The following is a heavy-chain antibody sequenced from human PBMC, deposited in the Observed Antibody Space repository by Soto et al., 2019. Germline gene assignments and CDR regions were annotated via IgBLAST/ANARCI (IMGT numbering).Heavy chain of an antibody. J-gene: IGHJ4*02. D-gene: IGHD6-13*01. V-gene: IGHV3-30*18. Sequence: QLGGSLRLSCAGFGFTFSSYGMHWVRQAPGKGLEWVAVISYDGSNKYYADSVRGRFTISRDNSKNTLYLQMNSLRNEDTAVYYCAKVEGRSWYEIDYRAQGNLLPVSA. CDR2: ISYDGSNK. CDR1: GFTFSSYG. CDR3: AKVEGRSWYEIDY.